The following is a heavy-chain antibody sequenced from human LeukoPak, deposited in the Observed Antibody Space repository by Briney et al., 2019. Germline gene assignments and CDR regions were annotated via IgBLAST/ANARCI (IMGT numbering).Heavy chain of an antibody. D-gene: IGHD1-26*01. CDR1: GFTVDDYA. J-gene: IGHJ5*02. CDR2: ISGDGDNT. V-gene: IGHV3-43*02. Sequence: PGGSLRLSCVASGFTVDDYALHWVRQAPGKGLEWISVISGDGDNTHYADSVKGRFTISRDNSKNSLYLQMSSLRADDTALYYCAKGVRPGTYYNCFDPWGQGTLVTVSS. CDR3: AKGVRPGTYYNCFDP.